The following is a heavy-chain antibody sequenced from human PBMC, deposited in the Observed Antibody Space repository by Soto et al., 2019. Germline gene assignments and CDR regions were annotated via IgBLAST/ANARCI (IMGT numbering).Heavy chain of an antibody. CDR1: QLIVSRNY. V-gene: IGHV3-53*01. Sequence: VGTLRLSCSASQLIVSRNYMRWVRQAQGKGLEWVSIIYAGGTTYYADSVKGRFAISRDNSKNTLYLQMDPLRAEDTAVYYCTRYCSSPICPHCAMDVWGQGHTVTASS. J-gene: IGHJ6*02. D-gene: IGHD2-2*01. CDR2: IYAGGTT. CDR3: TRYCSSPICPHCAMDV.